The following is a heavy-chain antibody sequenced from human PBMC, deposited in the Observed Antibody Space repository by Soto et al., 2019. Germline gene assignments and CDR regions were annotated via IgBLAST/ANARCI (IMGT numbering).Heavy chain of an antibody. CDR3: ARDDSSGYYYVSSAFDF. CDR2: ISAYNGNT. Sequence: QVQLVQSGAEVKKPGASVKVSCKASGYTFTSYGISWVRQAPGQGLEWMGWISAYNGNTNYAQKLQGRVTMTTDTSTSTAYMELRSLRSDDTAVYYCARDDSSGYYYVSSAFDFWGQGTMVTVSS. CDR1: GYTFTSYG. D-gene: IGHD3-22*01. J-gene: IGHJ3*01. V-gene: IGHV1-18*01.